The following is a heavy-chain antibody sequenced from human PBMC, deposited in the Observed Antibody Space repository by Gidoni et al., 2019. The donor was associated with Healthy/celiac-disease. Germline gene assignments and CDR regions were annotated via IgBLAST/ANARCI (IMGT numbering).Heavy chain of an antibody. J-gene: IGHJ4*02. CDR1: GASFSGYY. CDR2: INHSGST. D-gene: IGHD6-13*01. V-gene: IGHV4-34*01. CDR3: AVFSIAAAGIDY. Sequence: QVQLQQWGAGLFKLSETLSLTGAVYGASFSGYYWSGSRQRPGKGLEWIGEINHSGSTNYNPSLKSRVTISVDTSKTQFSLKLSSVTAADTAVYYCAVFSIAAAGIDYWGQGTLVTVSS.